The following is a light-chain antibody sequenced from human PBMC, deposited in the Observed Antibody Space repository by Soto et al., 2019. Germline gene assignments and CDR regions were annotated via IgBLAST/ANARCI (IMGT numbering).Light chain of an antibody. CDR3: QTWGTGVV. CDR2: LNSDGSH. V-gene: IGLV4-69*01. CDR1: CGHSSYA. J-gene: IGLJ2*01. Sequence: QPVLTQSPSASASLGASVKLTCTLSCGHSSYAIAWHQQQPEKGPRYLMKLNSDGSHSKGDGIPDRFSGSSSGAERYLTISSLQSEDEADYYCQTWGTGVVFGGGTKLTVL.